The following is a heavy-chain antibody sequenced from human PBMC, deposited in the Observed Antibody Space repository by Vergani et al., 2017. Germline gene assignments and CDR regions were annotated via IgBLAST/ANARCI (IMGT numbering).Heavy chain of an antibody. J-gene: IGHJ4*02. CDR3: VNGYYYDQSGLASFDY. CDR2: ISSDGSNK. D-gene: IGHD3-22*01. V-gene: IGHV3-30*18. Sequence: QVQLVESGGGVVQPGRSLRLSCETSGLMFNNYGMHWVRQAPGKGLEWVAVISSDGSNKHYADSVKGRFTISRDNSQNTLYLQMDSLSAEDTAIYFCVNGYYYDQSGLASFDYKGQGTLVTVS. CDR1: GLMFNNYG.